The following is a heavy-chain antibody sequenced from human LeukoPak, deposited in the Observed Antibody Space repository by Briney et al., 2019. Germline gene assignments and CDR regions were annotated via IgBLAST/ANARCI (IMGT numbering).Heavy chain of an antibody. CDR2: ISSSSSYI. V-gene: IGHV3-21*01. CDR1: GFTFSSYS. J-gene: IGHJ4*02. Sequence: GGSLRLSCAASGFTFSSYSMNWVRQAPGKGLEWVSSISSSSSYIYYADSVKGRFTISRDNAKNSLYLQMNSLRAEDTAVYYCARDRLRSQIVNYFDYWGQGTLVTVSS. D-gene: IGHD2/OR15-2a*01. CDR3: ARDRLRSQIVNYFDY.